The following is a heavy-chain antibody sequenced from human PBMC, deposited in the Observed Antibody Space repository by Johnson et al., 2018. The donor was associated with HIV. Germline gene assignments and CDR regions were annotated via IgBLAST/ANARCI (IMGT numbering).Heavy chain of an antibody. CDR2: IGTAGDT. V-gene: IGHV3-13*01. CDR3: AKDQYRKLTTVAGI. D-gene: IGHD4-17*01. J-gene: IGHJ3*02. Sequence: VQLVESGGGLVQPGGSLRLSCAASGFTFSSYDMHWVRQATGKGLEWVSAIGTAGDTYYPGSVKGRFTISRDNSKNTVYLQMNSLRAEDTAVYYCAKDQYRKLTTVAGIWGQGTMVTVSS. CDR1: GFTFSSYD.